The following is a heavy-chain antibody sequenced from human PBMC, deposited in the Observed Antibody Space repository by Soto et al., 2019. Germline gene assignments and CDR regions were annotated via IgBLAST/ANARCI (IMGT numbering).Heavy chain of an antibody. D-gene: IGHD2-2*01. CDR2: ISGSGDNT. Sequence: GGSLRLSCAASGFTFSYYSMNWVRQAPGKGLEWVSAISGSGDNTYYADSVKGRFTISRDNSKNTLYLQMNSLRAEDTAVYYCAKVLVNCGTINCYQHWGQGTLVTVSS. CDR1: GFTFSYYS. CDR3: AKVLVNCGTINCYQH. V-gene: IGHV3-23*01. J-gene: IGHJ1*01.